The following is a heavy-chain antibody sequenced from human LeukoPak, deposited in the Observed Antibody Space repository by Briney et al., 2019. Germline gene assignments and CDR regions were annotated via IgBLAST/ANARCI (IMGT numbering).Heavy chain of an antibody. Sequence: QPGGSLRLSCAASGFTFSSYEMNWVRQAPGKGLEWVSYISSGGRIKYYADSVKGRFTISRDNAKNSLYLQMNSLRAEDTAVYYCARDGPGIAVDVGVYWGQGTLVTVSP. J-gene: IGHJ4*02. D-gene: IGHD6-19*01. CDR3: ARDGPGIAVDVGVY. V-gene: IGHV3-48*03. CDR2: ISSGGRIK. CDR1: GFTFSSYE.